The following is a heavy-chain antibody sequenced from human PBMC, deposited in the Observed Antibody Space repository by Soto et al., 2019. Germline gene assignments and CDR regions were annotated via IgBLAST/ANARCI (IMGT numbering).Heavy chain of an antibody. CDR3: VKYRVGGHFVPFDN. J-gene: IGHJ5*01. CDR2: ITGNTGRT. D-gene: IGHD1-26*01. V-gene: IGHV3-23*01. Sequence: GGSLRLSCVASGLTFSSNAMNWVRQAPGKGLEWISSITGNTGRTDYADSVKGRFTVTRDNSKNILNLQMNSLRVEDTAVYYFVKYRVGGHFVPFDNCRQRPWDPVSS. CDR1: GLTFSSNA.